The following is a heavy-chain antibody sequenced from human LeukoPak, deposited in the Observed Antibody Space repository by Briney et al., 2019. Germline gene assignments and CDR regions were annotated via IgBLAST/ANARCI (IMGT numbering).Heavy chain of an antibody. CDR3: ARGPLGGRPTLSDTDPAVFDY. D-gene: IGHD4-23*01. V-gene: IGHV3-7*01. Sequence: PGGSLRLSCAASGFTFSSYWMSWVRQAPGKGLEWVANIKQDGSEKYYVDSVKGRFTISRDNAKNSLYLQMNSLRAEDTAVYYCARGPLGGRPTLSDTDPAVFDYWGQGSLVTVSS. CDR2: IKQDGSEK. CDR1: GFTFSSYW. J-gene: IGHJ4*02.